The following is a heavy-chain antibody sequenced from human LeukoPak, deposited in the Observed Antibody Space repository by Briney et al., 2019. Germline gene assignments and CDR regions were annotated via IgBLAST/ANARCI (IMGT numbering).Heavy chain of an antibody. CDR2: FDPEDGET. CDR3: ATHTISGVVTYASLF. Sequence: ASVKVSCKLSGYTGIELSMHWVRQVPGKGLEWMGGFDPEDGETKYAQKFQGRVTMTEDTSTDTAYMELSRLTSEDTAVNYCATHTISGVVTYASLFWGRGTLVTVSS. CDR1: GYTGIELS. V-gene: IGHV1-24*01. J-gene: IGHJ3*01. D-gene: IGHD3-3*01.